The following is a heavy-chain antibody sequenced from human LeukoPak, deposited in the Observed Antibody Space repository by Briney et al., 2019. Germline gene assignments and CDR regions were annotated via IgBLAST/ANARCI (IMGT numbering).Heavy chain of an antibody. CDR3: ASSVTTMAHWFDP. J-gene: IGHJ5*02. D-gene: IGHD4-17*01. V-gene: IGHV3-30*04. CDR2: ISYDGSDK. CDR1: GFSFSSYA. Sequence: GGSLRLSCAASGFSFSSYAMHWVRQAPGKGLEWVAVISYDGSDKYYADSVKGRFTISRDNAKNSLYLQMNSLRAEDTAVYYCASSVTTMAHWFDPWGQGTLVTVSS.